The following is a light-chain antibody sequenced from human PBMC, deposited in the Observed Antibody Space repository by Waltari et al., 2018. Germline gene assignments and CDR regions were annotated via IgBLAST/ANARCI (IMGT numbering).Light chain of an antibody. CDR2: AAS. V-gene: IGKV1-16*01. CDR1: QTSNNY. J-gene: IGKJ4*01. Sequence: DIQMTQSPSSLSAYVGDSVTITCRASQTSNNYLAWYQQKPGKVPKFLIYAASSLETGVPSRFSGSGSGTEFTLTISSLQPEDFATYYCQQHDSLPLTFGGGTKVEIK. CDR3: QQHDSLPLT.